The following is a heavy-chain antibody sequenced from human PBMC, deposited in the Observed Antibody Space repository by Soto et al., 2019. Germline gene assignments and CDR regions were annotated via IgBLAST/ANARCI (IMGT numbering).Heavy chain of an antibody. Sequence: GPSVKVSCKASGGTFSSYAISWVRQAPGQGLEWMGGTIPIFGTANYAQKFQGRVTITADESTSTAYMELSSLRSEDTAVYYCATVEYSSSSYYYYGMDVWGQGITVTVS. J-gene: IGHJ6*02. CDR1: GGTFSSYA. CDR2: TIPIFGTA. D-gene: IGHD6-6*01. V-gene: IGHV1-69*13. CDR3: ATVEYSSSSYYYYGMDV.